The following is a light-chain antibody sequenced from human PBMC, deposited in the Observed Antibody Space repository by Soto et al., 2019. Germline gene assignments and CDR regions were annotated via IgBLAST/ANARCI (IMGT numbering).Light chain of an antibody. V-gene: IGKV3-15*01. J-gene: IGKJ2*01. CDR1: QSVSSN. CDR3: QQYRNWPYT. Sequence: EIVMTQSPTTLSVSPGERATLSCRASQSVSSNLAWYQQRPGQAPRLLIFGASTRATGIPARFSGSGSGTEFTLTISSLQSEDFAVYYCQQYRNWPYTFGQGTQLEIK. CDR2: GAS.